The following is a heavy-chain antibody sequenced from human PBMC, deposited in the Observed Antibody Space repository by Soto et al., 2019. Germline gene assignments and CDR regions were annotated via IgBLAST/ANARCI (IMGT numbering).Heavy chain of an antibody. CDR2: INTYNGNT. D-gene: IGHD2-15*01. CDR1: GYTLTTYG. V-gene: IGHV1-18*01. J-gene: IGHJ4*02. CDR3: ARDPRSGGSCFFDY. Sequence: QVQLVQSGAELKKPGTSVKVSCKASGYTLTTYGISWVRQAPGQGLEWVGWINTYNGNTKNAQKLQGRVTLTTDTSTSTAYMELRSLRSDDTGVYYCARDPRSGGSCFFDYWGQGTLVTVSS.